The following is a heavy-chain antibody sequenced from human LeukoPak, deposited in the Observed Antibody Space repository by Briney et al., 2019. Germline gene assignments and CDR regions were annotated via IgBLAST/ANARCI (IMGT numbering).Heavy chain of an antibody. CDR1: GYTFSGYY. D-gene: IGHD5-24*01. CDR3: ARDGDGYNLGY. Sequence: ASVKVSCKASGYTFSGYYLQWVRQAPGQGLEWMGWLNPNSGGTNYAQKFQGRVTMTRDTSISTAYTELTRLGSDDTAVYYCARDGDGYNLGYWGQGTLVTVSS. CDR2: LNPNSGGT. V-gene: IGHV1-2*02. J-gene: IGHJ4*02.